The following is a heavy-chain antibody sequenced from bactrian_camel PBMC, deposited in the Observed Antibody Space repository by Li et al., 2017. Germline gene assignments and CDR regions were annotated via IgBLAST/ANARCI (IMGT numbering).Heavy chain of an antibody. V-gene: IGHV3S63*01. J-gene: IGHJ4*01. CDR3: ARALQWGDLAIFGY. Sequence: HVQLVESGGGSVQAGGSLRLTCAASGRTDSYNVLGWFRQAPGKEREGVAARYTGDDKAYYADSVKGRFTISLNNAKNTVYLQMNSLKPEDTSVYYCARALQWGDLAIFGYWGQGTQVTVS. CDR1: GRTDSYNV. D-gene: IGHD2*01. CDR2: RYTGDDKA.